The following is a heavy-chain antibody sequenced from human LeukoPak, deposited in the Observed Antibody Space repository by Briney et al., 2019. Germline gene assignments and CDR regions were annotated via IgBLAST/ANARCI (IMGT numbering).Heavy chain of an antibody. D-gene: IGHD3-22*01. J-gene: IGHJ3*02. CDR3: ARDHLPMIVVVIDAFDI. CDR1: GYTFTGYY. V-gene: IGHV1-2*02. Sequence: ASVKVSCKASGYTFTGYYMHWVRQAPGQGLEWMGWINPNSGGTNYAQKFQGRVTMTRDTSISTAYMELSRLRSDDTAVYYCARDHLPMIVVVIDAFDIWGQGTMVTVSS. CDR2: INPNSGGT.